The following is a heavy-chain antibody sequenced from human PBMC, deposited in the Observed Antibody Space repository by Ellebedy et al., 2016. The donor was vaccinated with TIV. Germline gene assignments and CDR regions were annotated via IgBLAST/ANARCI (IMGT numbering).Heavy chain of an antibody. V-gene: IGHV1-69*13. CDR1: GYTFTSFD. Sequence: APVKVSCKAFGYTFTSFDITWVRQAPGQGLEWMGGFFPVFGTPTYPQKFQGRVTITADESTTTAYMELSSLRSEDTAVYYCAGENPESTVTDNWFDPWGQGTLVTVSS. CDR2: FFPVFGTP. CDR3: AGENPESTVTDNWFDP. J-gene: IGHJ5*02. D-gene: IGHD4-11*01.